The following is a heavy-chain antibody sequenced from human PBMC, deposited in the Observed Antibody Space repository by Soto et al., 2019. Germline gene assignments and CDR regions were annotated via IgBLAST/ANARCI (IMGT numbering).Heavy chain of an antibody. D-gene: IGHD3-22*01. CDR3: AREKYDTSGYYPDY. V-gene: IGHV3-33*01. CDR1: GFTFSNYG. CDR2: IWYDGSNK. Sequence: GGSLRLSCSASGFTFSNYGMHWVRQAPGKGLEWVAVIWYDGSNKYYGDSVKGRFTISRDNSKNTLYLQMNSLRAEDTAVYYCAREKYDTSGYYPDYWGQGTLVTVSS. J-gene: IGHJ4*02.